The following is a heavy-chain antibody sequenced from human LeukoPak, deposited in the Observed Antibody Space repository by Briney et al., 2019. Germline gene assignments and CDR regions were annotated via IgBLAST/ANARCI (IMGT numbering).Heavy chain of an antibody. CDR3: AHTAIAPIAAAGTRYFDY. CDR2: IYWNDDK. CDR1: GFSLSTSGVG. V-gene: IGHV2-5*01. Sequence: SGPTLVKPTQTLTLTCTFSGFSLSTSGVGVGWIRQPPGKALEWLALIYWNDDKRYSPSLKSRLTITKDTSKNQVVLTMTNMDPVDTATYYCAHTAIAPIAAAGTRYFDYWGQGTLVTVSS. J-gene: IGHJ4*02. D-gene: IGHD6-13*01.